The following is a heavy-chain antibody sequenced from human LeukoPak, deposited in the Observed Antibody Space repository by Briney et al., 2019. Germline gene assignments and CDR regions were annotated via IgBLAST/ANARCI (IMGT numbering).Heavy chain of an antibody. V-gene: IGHV5-51*01. CDR3: ARHSDWRFDY. D-gene: IGHD3-9*01. CDR1: GYNFTSYW. CDR2: IYPADSDT. Sequence: GESLKISCKGSGYNFTSYWIAWVRQMPGKGLEWMGIIYPADSDTRYSPSFQGQVTISADKSISTAYLQWSSLKASDTAMYYCARHSDWRFDYWGQGTLVTVSS. J-gene: IGHJ4*02.